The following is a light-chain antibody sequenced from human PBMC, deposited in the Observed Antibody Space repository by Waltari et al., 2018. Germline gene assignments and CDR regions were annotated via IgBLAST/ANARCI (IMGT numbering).Light chain of an antibody. J-gene: IGLJ2*01. V-gene: IGLV1-51*02. Sequence: QSVLTQPPSVSAAPGQKVTISCSGSTSNIGNNYVSWYQQLPGAAPKVFIDETEKRPAGIPDRFSGSKAGTSASLGITGLQTGDEAAYYCGTWDNNLSALVFGGGTKLTVL. CDR2: ETE. CDR3: GTWDNNLSALV. CDR1: TSNIGNNY.